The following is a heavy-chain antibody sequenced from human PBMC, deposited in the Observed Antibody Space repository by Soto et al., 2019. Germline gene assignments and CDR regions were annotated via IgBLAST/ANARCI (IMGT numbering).Heavy chain of an antibody. J-gene: IGHJ4*02. CDR3: ARGVTAGVDY. V-gene: IGHV1-8*01. Sequence: QVQLVQSGAEVREPGASVKVSCKASGYSFTSLDINWVRQTTGQGLEWMGWMQPSSGRTGYAQKFQGRVTMTRDTSINTAYMDLSSLTSHDTAFYYCARGVTAGVDYWGQGTLVTVSS. D-gene: IGHD1-26*01. CDR2: MQPSSGRT. CDR1: GYSFTSLD.